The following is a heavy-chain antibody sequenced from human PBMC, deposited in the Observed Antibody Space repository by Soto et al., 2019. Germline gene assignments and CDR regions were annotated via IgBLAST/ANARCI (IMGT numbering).Heavy chain of an antibody. Sequence: GGSLRLSCAASGFTFSSYDMHWVRQATGKGLEWVSAIGTAGDTYYPGSVKGRFTISRENAKNSLYLQMNSLRAEDTAVYYCARSLEYGGFEPRSGMDVWGQGTTVTVSS. D-gene: IGHD3-10*01. CDR3: ARSLEYGGFEPRSGMDV. CDR2: IGTAGDT. J-gene: IGHJ6*02. V-gene: IGHV3-13*01. CDR1: GFTFSSYD.